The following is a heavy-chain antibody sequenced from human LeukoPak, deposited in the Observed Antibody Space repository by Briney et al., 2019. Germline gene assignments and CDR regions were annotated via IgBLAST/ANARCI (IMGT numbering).Heavy chain of an antibody. J-gene: IGHJ3*02. CDR1: GYTFTSYW. D-gene: IGHD3-22*01. Sequence: GESLKISCKGPGYTFTSYWIGWVRQMPGKGLEWMGIIYPGDYDTRYSPSFQGQFTISADKSLSTGYLQWSSLKASDTTMYYCERSTYYYDSSGYFTYDAFDIWGQGTMVTVSS. CDR3: ERSTYYYDSSGYFTYDAFDI. V-gene: IGHV5-51*01. CDR2: IYPGDYDT.